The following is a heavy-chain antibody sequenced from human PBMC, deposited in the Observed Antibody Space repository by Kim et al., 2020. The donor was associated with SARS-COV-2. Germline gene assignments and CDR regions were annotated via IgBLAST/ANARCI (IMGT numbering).Heavy chain of an antibody. CDR3: ARAMNTAMVMIFDY. V-gene: IGHV4-31*03. Sequence: SETLSLTCTVSGGSISSGGYYWSWIRQHPGKGLEWIGYIYYSGSTYYNPSLKSRVTISVDTSKNQFSLKLSSVTAADTAVYYCARAMNTAMVMIFDYWGQGTLVTVSS. J-gene: IGHJ4*02. CDR1: GGSISSGGYY. D-gene: IGHD5-18*01. CDR2: IYYSGST.